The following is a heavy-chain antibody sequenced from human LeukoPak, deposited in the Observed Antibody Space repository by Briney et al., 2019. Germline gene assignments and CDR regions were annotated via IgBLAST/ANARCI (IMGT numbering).Heavy chain of an antibody. CDR1: GGSISSYY. V-gene: IGHV4-59*01. CDR3: GAAAGTGRYYYYYMDI. CDR2: IYYSGNT. D-gene: IGHD6-13*01. Sequence: SETLSLTCTVSGGSISSYYWSWIRQPPGKGLEWIGSIYYSGNTYYNASLKSRVTISVDTSKNQFSMKLSSVTAADTAVYYCGAAAGTGRYYYYYMDIWGKGTTVTVSS. J-gene: IGHJ6*03.